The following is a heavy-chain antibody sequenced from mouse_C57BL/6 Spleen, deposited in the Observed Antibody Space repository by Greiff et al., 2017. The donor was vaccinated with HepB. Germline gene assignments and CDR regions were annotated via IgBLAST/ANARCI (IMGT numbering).Heavy chain of an antibody. CDR2: ISSGSSTI. V-gene: IGHV5-17*01. D-gene: IGHD1-1*01. CDR3: ARGATVVATYYFDY. Sequence: EVKVEESGGGLVKPGGSLKLSCAASGFTFSDYGMHWVRQAPEKGLEWVAYISSGSSTIYYADTVKGRFTISRYNAKNTLFRQMTSLRSEDTAMYYCARGATVVATYYFDYWGQGTTLTVSS. J-gene: IGHJ2*01. CDR1: GFTFSDYG.